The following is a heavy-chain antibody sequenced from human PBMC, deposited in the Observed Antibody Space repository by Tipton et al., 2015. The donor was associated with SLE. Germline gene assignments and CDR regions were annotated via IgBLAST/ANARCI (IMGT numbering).Heavy chain of an antibody. J-gene: IGHJ3*02. V-gene: IGHV3-33*08. CDR2: IRYNGSNK. D-gene: IGHD3-3*01. CDR3: ARDLSYDFWSGYSHDAFDI. Sequence: SLRLSCAVYGGSFSGYYWSWIRQPPGKGLEWVAFIRYNGSNKYYADSVKGRFTISRDNAKNSLYLQMNSLRAEDTAVYYCARDLSYDFWSGYSHDAFDIWGQGTMVTVSS. CDR1: GGSFSGYY.